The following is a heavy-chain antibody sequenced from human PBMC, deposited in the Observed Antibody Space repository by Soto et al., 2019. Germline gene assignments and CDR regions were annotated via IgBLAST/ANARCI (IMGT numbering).Heavy chain of an antibody. D-gene: IGHD1-26*01. V-gene: IGHV6-1*01. CDR1: GDSVSGNSAA. CDR3: ARSIIGANWFDP. J-gene: IGHJ5*02. CDR2: TYYKSKWFN. Sequence: TLSLTCAISGDSVSGNSAAWNWVRQSPSRGLEWLGRTYYKSKWFNDYAVSVKSRITISPDTSRNQFSLRLNSVTPEDTAIYYCARSIIGANWFDPWGQGTLVTVSS.